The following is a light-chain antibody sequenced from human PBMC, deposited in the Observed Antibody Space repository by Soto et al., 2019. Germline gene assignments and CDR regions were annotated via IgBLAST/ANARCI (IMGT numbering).Light chain of an antibody. CDR2: KAS. CDR3: QQYNSYSTWT. V-gene: IGKV1-5*03. J-gene: IGKJ1*01. CDR1: QSISSW. Sequence: DIQMTQSPSTLSASVGDRVTITCRASQSISSWLAWYQQKPGKAPNLLIYKASSLESGVPSRFSGNGSGTEFTLTISSLQPDDFATYYCQQYNSYSTWTFGQGTKVEIK.